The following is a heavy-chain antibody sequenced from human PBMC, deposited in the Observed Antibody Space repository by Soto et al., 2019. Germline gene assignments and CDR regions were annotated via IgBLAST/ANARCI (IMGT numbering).Heavy chain of an antibody. V-gene: IGHV4-59*01. Sequence: QVQLQESGPGLVKPSETLSLTCTVSGASISSYYWTWIRQPAAKGLEWIGYLYNSASTNYNPSLNSRLTISVDTPTPQFSLQLSSVTAADTVVYCCARDAGFYYGMDVWCQGTTVSVSS. CDR1: GASISSYY. CDR3: ARDAGFYYGMDV. J-gene: IGHJ6*02. CDR2: LYNSAST.